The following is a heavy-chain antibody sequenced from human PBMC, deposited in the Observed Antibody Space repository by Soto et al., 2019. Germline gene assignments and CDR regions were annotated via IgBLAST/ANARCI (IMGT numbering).Heavy chain of an antibody. Sequence: QVQLVQSGAEVKKPGASVKVSCKASGYTFTSYGISWVRQAPGQGLEWMGWISAYNGHTNYSQNFQGRVNMTTETSTSTAYMELRSLRSGDTAVFYCARVVPAAYFDYWGQGTLVTVSS. D-gene: IGHD2-2*01. CDR2: ISAYNGHT. V-gene: IGHV1-18*01. J-gene: IGHJ4*02. CDR1: GYTFTSYG. CDR3: ARVVPAAYFDY.